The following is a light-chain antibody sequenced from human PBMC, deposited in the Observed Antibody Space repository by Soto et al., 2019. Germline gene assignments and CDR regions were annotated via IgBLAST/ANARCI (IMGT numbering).Light chain of an antibody. J-gene: IGLJ3*02. V-gene: IGLV1-44*01. CDR3: AAWDDSLNAWA. CDR2: SSD. CDR1: SSNIGRNT. Sequence: QSVLTQPPSASGTPGQRVTISCSGSSSNIGRNTVKWYRQLPGTAPKLLIGSSDQRPSGVPDRFSGSQSGTSASVAISGLQSEDESDYICAAWDDSLNAWAFGGGTKLTVL.